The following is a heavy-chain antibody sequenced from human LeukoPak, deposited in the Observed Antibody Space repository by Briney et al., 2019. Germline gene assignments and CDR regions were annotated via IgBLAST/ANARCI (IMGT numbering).Heavy chain of an antibody. Sequence: PGRSLRLSCAASGFTFDDSAMHWVRQVPGKGLEWVSGISWNSGIIDYVDSVKGRFTISRDNAKNSLYLQMNNLRPDDTAFYYCAKAPPYYSDSSGYFQHWGQGTLVTVSS. V-gene: IGHV3-9*01. CDR1: GFTFDDSA. J-gene: IGHJ1*01. CDR2: ISWNSGII. D-gene: IGHD3-22*01. CDR3: AKAPPYYSDSSGYFQH.